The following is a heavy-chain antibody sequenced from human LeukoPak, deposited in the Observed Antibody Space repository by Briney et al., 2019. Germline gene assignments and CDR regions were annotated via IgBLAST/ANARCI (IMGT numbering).Heavy chain of an antibody. D-gene: IGHD4-17*01. Sequence: GGSLRLPCAASGFTFSSYWMSWVRQAPGKGLEWVANIKQDGSEKYYADSMKGRFTISRDNAKNSLYLQMNSLGAEDTAIYYCARDCNGEGDYWGQGTLVTVSS. CDR2: IKQDGSEK. V-gene: IGHV3-7*03. CDR1: GFTFSSYW. CDR3: ARDCNGEGDY. J-gene: IGHJ4*02.